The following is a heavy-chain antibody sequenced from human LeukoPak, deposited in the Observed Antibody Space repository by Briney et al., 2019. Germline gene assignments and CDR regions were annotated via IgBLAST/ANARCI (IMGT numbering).Heavy chain of an antibody. Sequence: SVKVSCTASGYTFTSYYMHWVRQAPGQGLEWMGGIIPIFGTANYAQKFQGRVTITADESTSTAYMELSSLRSEDTAVYYCAREVVVAEGNWFDPWGQGTLVTVSS. CDR3: AREVVVAEGNWFDP. V-gene: IGHV1-69*13. CDR2: IIPIFGTA. CDR1: GYTFTSYY. D-gene: IGHD6-19*01. J-gene: IGHJ5*02.